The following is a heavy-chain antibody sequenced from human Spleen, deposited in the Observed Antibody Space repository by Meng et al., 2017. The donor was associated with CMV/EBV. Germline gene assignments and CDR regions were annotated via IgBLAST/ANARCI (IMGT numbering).Heavy chain of an antibody. D-gene: IGHD6-19*01. Sequence: SVKVSCKASGYTFTSYYMHWVRQAPGQGLEWMGIINPSGGSTSYAQKFQGRVTMTRDTSTSTVYIELSSLRSEDTAVYYSVIAVAGYFDYWGQGTLVTVSS. J-gene: IGHJ4*02. CDR2: INPSGGST. V-gene: IGHV1-46*03. CDR3: VIAVAGYFDY. CDR1: GYTFTSYY.